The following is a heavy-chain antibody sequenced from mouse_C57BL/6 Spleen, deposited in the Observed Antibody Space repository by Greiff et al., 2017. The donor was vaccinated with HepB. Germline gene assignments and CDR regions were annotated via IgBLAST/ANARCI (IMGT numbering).Heavy chain of an antibody. V-gene: IGHV14-2*01. J-gene: IGHJ4*01. CDR2: IDPEDGDT. Sequence: VQLQQSGAELVKPGASVKLSCTASGFNIKDYYMHWVKQRTEQGLEWIGRIDPEDGDTKYAPKFQGKATITADTSSNTAYLQLSSLTSEDTAVYYCARFREGPYYAMDYWGQGTSVTVSS. CDR1: GFNIKDYY. CDR3: ARFREGPYYAMDY.